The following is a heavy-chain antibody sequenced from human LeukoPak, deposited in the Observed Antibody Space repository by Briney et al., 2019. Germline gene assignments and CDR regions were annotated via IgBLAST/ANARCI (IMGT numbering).Heavy chain of an antibody. D-gene: IGHD3-10*01. Sequence: ASVKVSCKASGYRFTGYYFHWVRQAPGQGLEWMGRINANSGGTDYAEKFQGRVTMTRDTSIGTAYMEVSRLIYDDTAVYYCARDFSLWFDYWGQGTLVTVSS. CDR3: ARDFSLWFDY. CDR1: GYRFTGYY. J-gene: IGHJ4*02. V-gene: IGHV1-2*06. CDR2: INANSGGT.